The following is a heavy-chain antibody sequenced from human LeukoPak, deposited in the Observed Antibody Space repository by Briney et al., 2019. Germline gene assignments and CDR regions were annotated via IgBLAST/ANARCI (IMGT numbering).Heavy chain of an antibody. CDR1: GDSISSYS. V-gene: IGHV4-59*01. Sequence: SETLSLTCTVSGDSISSYSWSWIRQPPGKGLEWIGHIYYSGTTNYNPSLKSRVTISVDTSKNQFSLKLSSVTAADTAVYYCARGLRSGYYTGNWFDPWGQGTLVTVSS. D-gene: IGHD3-3*01. CDR3: ARGLRSGYYTGNWFDP. J-gene: IGHJ5*02. CDR2: IYYSGTT.